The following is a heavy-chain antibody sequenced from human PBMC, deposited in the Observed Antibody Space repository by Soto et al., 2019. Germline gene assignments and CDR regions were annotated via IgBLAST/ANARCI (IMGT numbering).Heavy chain of an antibody. CDR1: GFTFSSYG. CDR3: ARDRPREPFPRYYSMDV. V-gene: IGHV3-33*01. J-gene: IGHJ6*02. D-gene: IGHD1-1*01. Sequence: SLRLSCAASGFTFSSYGMHWVCQAPGKGLEWVAVIWYDGSNKYYADSVKGRFTISRDNSKNTRYLQMNSLRAEDTAVYYCARDRPREPFPRYYSMDVWGQGTTDTVS. CDR2: IWYDGSNK.